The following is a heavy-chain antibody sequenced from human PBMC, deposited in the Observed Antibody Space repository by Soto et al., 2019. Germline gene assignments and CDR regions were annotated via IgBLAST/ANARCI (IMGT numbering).Heavy chain of an antibody. CDR2: ISPNGENT. CDR3: AQAKSLRAVRGSSFDS. CDR1: EFMFSSYA. Sequence: EVQLLESGGGLVQPGGSLRLSCDASEFMFSSYAMSWVRQAPGKGLEWVSTISPNGENTYYAASVRGRFTISRDNSKNTVSLQMNSLTPEDTAIYYCAQAKSLRAVRGSSFDSWGQGALLTVSS. D-gene: IGHD6-19*01. V-gene: IGHV3-23*01. J-gene: IGHJ4*02.